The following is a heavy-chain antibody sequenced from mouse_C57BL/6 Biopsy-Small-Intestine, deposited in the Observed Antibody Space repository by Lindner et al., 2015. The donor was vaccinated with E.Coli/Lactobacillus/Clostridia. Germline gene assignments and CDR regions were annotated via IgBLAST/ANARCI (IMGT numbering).Heavy chain of an antibody. Sequence: VQLQESGPELVKPGASVKISCKASGYSFTDYNMNWVKQSNGKSLEWIGVINPNYGTTSYNQKFRGKATLTVDQSSSTAYMQLNSLTSEDSAVYYCARSGDERGYAMDYWGQGTSVTVSS. CDR3: ARSGDERGYAMDY. CDR2: INPNYGTT. D-gene: IGHD3-1*01. CDR1: GYSFTDYN. J-gene: IGHJ4*01. V-gene: IGHV1-39*01.